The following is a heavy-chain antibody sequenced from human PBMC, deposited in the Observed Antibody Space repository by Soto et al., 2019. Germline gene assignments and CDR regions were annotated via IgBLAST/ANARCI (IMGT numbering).Heavy chain of an antibody. J-gene: IGHJ4*02. V-gene: IGHV3-21*01. CDR3: APLDTVTTSY. CDR2: ISSSSSYI. CDR1: GFTFSSYS. Sequence: EVQLVESGGGLVKPGGSLRLSCAASGFTFSSYSMNWVRQAPGKGLERVSSISSSSSYIYYADSVKGRFTISRDNAKNSLYLQMNSLRAEDTAVYYCAPLDTVTTSYWGQGTLVTVSS. D-gene: IGHD4-17*01.